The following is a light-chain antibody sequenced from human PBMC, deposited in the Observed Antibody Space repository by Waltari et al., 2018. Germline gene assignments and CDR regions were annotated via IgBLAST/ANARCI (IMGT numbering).Light chain of an antibody. Sequence: EVVLTQSPATLSLSPGETATLSCTASQGIGKYLSWYQHTPGQPPRVLIYDSSTRVTGIPARLSGSGSETDFTLTITGLESEDFALYYCQQRGNWPPTFGPGTKLE. J-gene: IGKJ2*01. CDR2: DSS. CDR1: QGIGKY. CDR3: QQRGNWPPT. V-gene: IGKV3-11*01.